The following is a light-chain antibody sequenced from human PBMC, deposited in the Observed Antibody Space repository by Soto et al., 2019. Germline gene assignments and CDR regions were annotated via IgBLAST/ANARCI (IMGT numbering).Light chain of an antibody. J-gene: IGKJ1*01. CDR3: QHYNSYSEA. V-gene: IGKV1-5*03. Sequence: DIQMTQSPSTLSASEGDRVTISCRASQSVSIWLAWYQQKPGRAPKLLIYKASTLKSGVPPRFSGSGSGTEFTLTISSLQPDDFATYYCQHYNSYSEAFGQGTKVDIK. CDR2: KAS. CDR1: QSVSIW.